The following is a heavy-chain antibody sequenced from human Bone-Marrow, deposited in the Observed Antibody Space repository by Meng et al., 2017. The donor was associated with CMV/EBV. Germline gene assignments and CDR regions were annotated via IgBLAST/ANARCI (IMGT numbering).Heavy chain of an antibody. V-gene: IGHV3-21*01. D-gene: IGHD3-10*01. Sequence: GESLKISCAASGFTFSSYAMHWVRQAPGKGLEWVSYISSTSDYIGYADSVKGRFTISRDNARNSLLLQMNSLRVEDTAVYYCARDIRGSDYYYGMDVRGQGTTVTVSS. CDR2: ISSTSDYI. CDR1: GFTFSSYA. CDR3: ARDIRGSDYYYGMDV. J-gene: IGHJ6*02.